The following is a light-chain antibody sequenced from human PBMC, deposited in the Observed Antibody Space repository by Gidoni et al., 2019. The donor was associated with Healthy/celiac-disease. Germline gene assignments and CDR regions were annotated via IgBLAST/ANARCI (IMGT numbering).Light chain of an antibody. CDR2: DAS. CDR1: QSVSSSY. Sequence: MVLTQTPATLSLSPGETATLSCGASQSVSSSYLAWYQQQPGLAPRLLIYDASSRATGIPYRFSGSGSGTDFTLTIRRLEPEDFAVYYCQQYGSSPRTFGQGTKVEIK. V-gene: IGKV3D-20*01. J-gene: IGKJ1*01. CDR3: QQYGSSPRT.